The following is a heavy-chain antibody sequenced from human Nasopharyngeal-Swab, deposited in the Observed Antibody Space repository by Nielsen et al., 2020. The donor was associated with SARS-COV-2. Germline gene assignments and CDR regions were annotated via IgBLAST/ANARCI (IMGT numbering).Heavy chain of an antibody. J-gene: IGHJ3*02. V-gene: IGHV3-7*04. Sequence: GESLKISCAASGFTFRSYWMSWVRPAPGKGLEWVANIKQDGSEKYYVDSVKGRFTISRDNAKNSLYLQMNSLRAEDTAVYYCTTEIVVVAANAFDIWGQGTMVTVSS. CDR2: IKQDGSEK. CDR1: GFTFRSYW. CDR3: TTEIVVVAANAFDI. D-gene: IGHD3-22*01.